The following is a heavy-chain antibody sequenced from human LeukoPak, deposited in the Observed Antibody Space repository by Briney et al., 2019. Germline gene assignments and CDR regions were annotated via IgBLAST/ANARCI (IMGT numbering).Heavy chain of an antibody. D-gene: IGHD5-12*01. CDR2: IKQDGSEK. CDR3: ARDRSTPRGYSGYFDY. J-gene: IGHJ4*02. V-gene: IGHV3-7*03. CDR1: GFTFSSYA. Sequence: GGSLRLSCAASGFTFSSYAMSWVRQAPGKGLEWVANIKQDGSEKYYVDSVKGRFTISRDNAKNSLYLQMNSLRAEDTAVYYCARDRSTPRGYSGYFDYRGQGTLVTVSS.